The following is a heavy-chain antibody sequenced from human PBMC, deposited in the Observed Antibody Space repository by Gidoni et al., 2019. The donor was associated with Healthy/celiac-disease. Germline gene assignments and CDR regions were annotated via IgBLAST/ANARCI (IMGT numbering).Heavy chain of an antibody. Sequence: EVQLVESGGGLVQPGGSLRLSCAASGFTFRIYEINWVRPAPGRGLEWVSYISSSGITRYYADSVKGRFTISRDNAKNSRYLQMNSLRAEDTAVYYCASFGGESNYYYYYGMDVWGQGTTVTVSS. CDR3: ASFGGESNYYYYYGMDV. CDR1: GFTFRIYE. D-gene: IGHD7-27*01. V-gene: IGHV3-48*03. CDR2: ISSSGITR. J-gene: IGHJ6*02.